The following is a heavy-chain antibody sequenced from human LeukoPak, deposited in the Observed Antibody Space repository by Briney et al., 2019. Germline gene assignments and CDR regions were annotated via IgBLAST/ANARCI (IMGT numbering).Heavy chain of an antibody. Sequence: SQTLSLTCAISGDSISRNTITWNWIRQSPSRGLEWLGRTYYKSEWYNDYAVSVKSRIIINPDTSKNQFSLKLSSVTAADTAVYYCARGASMEFDYWSQGTLVTVSS. CDR1: GDSISRNTIT. V-gene: IGHV6-1*01. D-gene: IGHD1-1*01. CDR2: TYYKSEWYN. CDR3: ARGASMEFDY. J-gene: IGHJ4*02.